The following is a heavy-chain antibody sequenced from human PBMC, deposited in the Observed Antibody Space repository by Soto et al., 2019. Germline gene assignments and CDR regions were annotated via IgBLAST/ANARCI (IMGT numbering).Heavy chain of an antibody. D-gene: IGHD3-22*01. CDR2: IIHIFGTA. V-gene: IGHV1-69*13. CDR1: GGPFGGYG. J-gene: IGHJ4*01. Sequence: AVRNSCQDSGGPFGGYGISWRQQAPGQGLQWMGGIIHIFGTANYAQKIQCRVTITADESTSTAYMELSSLRSEDTAGYYCAREELDYYDSSGYCVYWG. CDR3: AREELDYYDSSGYCVY.